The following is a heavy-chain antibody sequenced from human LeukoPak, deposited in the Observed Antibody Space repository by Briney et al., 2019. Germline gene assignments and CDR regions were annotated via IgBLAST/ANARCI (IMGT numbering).Heavy chain of an antibody. V-gene: IGHV3-48*03. Sequence: GGSLRLSRAASGFTFSNYEMSWVRQAPGKGLEWVSYISNSGSNIYYADSVKGRFTISRDNAKNSLYLQTNSQRAENTAVYYCARGYCSGGGCYSGGDWFDPWGQGTLVTVSS. CDR1: GFTFSNYE. CDR3: ARGYCSGGGCYSGGDWFDP. D-gene: IGHD2-15*01. CDR2: ISNSGSNI. J-gene: IGHJ5*02.